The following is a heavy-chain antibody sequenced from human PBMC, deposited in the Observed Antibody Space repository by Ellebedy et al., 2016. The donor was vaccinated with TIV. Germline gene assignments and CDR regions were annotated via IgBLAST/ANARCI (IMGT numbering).Heavy chain of an antibody. V-gene: IGHV3-7*01. D-gene: IGHD2-21*02. CDR2: IKQDGSDK. CDR3: ARALGGGDCY. Sequence: GGSLRLSXAASGFTFSSYWMHWVRQAPGKGPEWVANIKQDGSDKYYVDSVKGRFTISRDNAKNSLYLQMNSLRAEDTAVYYCARALGGGDCYWGQGTLVTVSS. J-gene: IGHJ4*02. CDR1: GFTFSSYW.